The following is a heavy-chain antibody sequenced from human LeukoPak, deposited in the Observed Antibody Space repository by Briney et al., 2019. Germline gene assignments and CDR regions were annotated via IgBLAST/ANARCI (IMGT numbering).Heavy chain of an antibody. J-gene: IGHJ4*02. Sequence: SETLSLTCTVSGGSISSSSYYWGWLRQPPGKGLEWIGSIYYSGSTYYNPSLKSRVTISVDTSKNQFSLKLSSVTAADTAVYYCARAVVTFDYWGQGTLVTVSS. CDR3: ARAVVTFDY. CDR2: IYYSGST. D-gene: IGHD4-23*01. CDR1: GGSISSSSYY. V-gene: IGHV4-39*07.